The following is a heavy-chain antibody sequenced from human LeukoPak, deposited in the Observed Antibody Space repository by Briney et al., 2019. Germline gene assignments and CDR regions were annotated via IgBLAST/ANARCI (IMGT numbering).Heavy chain of an antibody. D-gene: IGHD3-3*01. J-gene: IGHJ5*02. CDR2: IYYTGTT. V-gene: IGHV4-59*01. CDR1: GGSITSYY. CDR3: VRVGHYDIWSGYNFGFFDP. Sequence: PSETLSLTCNVSGGSITSYYWGWIRQPPGKGLEWIGSIYYTGTTNYSPSLKSRVTISVDPSKSHFSLTLKSLTAADTAIYYCVRVGHYDIWSGYNFGFFDPWGQGTLVTVSS.